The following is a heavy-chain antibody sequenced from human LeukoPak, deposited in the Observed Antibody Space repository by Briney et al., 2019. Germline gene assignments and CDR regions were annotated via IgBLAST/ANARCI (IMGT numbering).Heavy chain of an antibody. J-gene: IGHJ4*02. D-gene: IGHD1-7*01. CDR1: GGSISSGDYY. CDR2: IYYSGST. V-gene: IGHV4-30-4*08. CDR3: ARGWTGTTSYFDY. Sequence: KPSQTLSLTCTVSGGSISSGDYYWSWIRQPPGKGLEWIGYIYYSGSTYYNPSLKSRVIISVDTSKNQFSLKLSSVTASDTAVYYCARGWTGTTSYFDYWGQGTLVTVSS.